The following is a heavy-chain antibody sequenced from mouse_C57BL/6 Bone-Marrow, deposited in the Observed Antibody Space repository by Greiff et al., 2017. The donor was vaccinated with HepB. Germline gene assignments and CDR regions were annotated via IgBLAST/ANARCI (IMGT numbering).Heavy chain of an antibody. Sequence: EVQLQESGAELVRPGASVKLSCTASGFNIKDDYMHWVKQRPEQGLEWIGWIDPENGDTEYASKFQGKATITADTSSTTAYLQLSSLTSEDTAVYYCTTPSITTVVAHYWYFDVWGTGTTVTVSS. CDR3: TTPSITTVVAHYWYFDV. V-gene: IGHV14-4*01. CDR1: GFNIKDDY. J-gene: IGHJ1*03. CDR2: IDPENGDT. D-gene: IGHD1-1*01.